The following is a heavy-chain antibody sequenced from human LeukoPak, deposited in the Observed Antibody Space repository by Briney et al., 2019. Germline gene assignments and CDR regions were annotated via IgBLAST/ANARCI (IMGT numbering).Heavy chain of an antibody. CDR1: GFTFNTYW. Sequence: GGSLRLSCAASGFTFNTYWMSWVRQAPGKGLEWVANINQDGSEKYYVDSVRGRFTISRDNAKDSLWLQMNSLRAEDTAVYYCARLGRITMLRGTDYWGQGTLVTVSS. J-gene: IGHJ4*02. CDR2: INQDGSEK. CDR3: ARLGRITMLRGTDY. V-gene: IGHV3-7*01. D-gene: IGHD3-10*01.